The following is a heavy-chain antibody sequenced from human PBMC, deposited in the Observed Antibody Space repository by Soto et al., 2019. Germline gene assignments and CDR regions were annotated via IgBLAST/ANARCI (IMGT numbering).Heavy chain of an antibody. CDR3: ARDWFELGATMKYYYYGMDV. CDR1: GYTFTSYG. D-gene: IGHD1-26*01. Sequence: ASVKVSCKASGYTFTSYGISWVRQAPGQGLEWLGWISAYNGNTNYAQKLQGRVTMTTDTSTSTAYMELRSLRSDDTAVYYCARDWFELGATMKYYYYGMDVWGQGTTVTVSS. V-gene: IGHV1-18*01. J-gene: IGHJ6*02. CDR2: ISAYNGNT.